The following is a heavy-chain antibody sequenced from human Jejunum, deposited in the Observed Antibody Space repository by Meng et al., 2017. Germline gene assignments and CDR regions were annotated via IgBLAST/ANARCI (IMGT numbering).Heavy chain of an antibody. V-gene: IGHV4-61*01. J-gene: IGHJ4*02. D-gene: IGHD1-26*01. CDR2: VYYSGHT. CDR3: ARVILYSGSYYFDF. CDR1: CECVSSDKYD. Sequence: QVALRGTVPGPVSLSEALSLPCTVPCECVSSDKYDWREIRQPPGQGLEWIGYVYYSGHTDYNPSLKRRVTISIDTSTNQFSLRLSSVTAADTAVYYCARVILYSGSYYFDFWGQGTLVTVSS.